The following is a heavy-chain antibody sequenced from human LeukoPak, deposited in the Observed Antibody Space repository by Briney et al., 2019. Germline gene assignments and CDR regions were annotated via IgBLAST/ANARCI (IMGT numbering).Heavy chain of an antibody. CDR2: INHSGST. D-gene: IGHD3-22*01. J-gene: IGHJ4*02. V-gene: IGHV4-34*01. CDR3: VTYYFDSSGPKKNY. CDR1: GGSFSGYY. Sequence: SETLSLTCAVYGGSFSGYYWSWVRQPPGKGLEWIGEINHSGSTNYNPSLKSRVTISVDTSKKQFSLKLSSVTAADTAVYYCVTYYFDSSGPKKNYWGQGTLVTVSS.